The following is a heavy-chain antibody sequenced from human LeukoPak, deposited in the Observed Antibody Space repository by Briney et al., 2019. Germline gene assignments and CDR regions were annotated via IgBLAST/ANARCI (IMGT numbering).Heavy chain of an antibody. D-gene: IGHD1-26*01. CDR1: GYTFTSYY. Sequence: ASVKVSCKASGYTFTSYYMHWVRQAPGQGLEWMGIINHSGGSTSYAQKFQGRVTMTRDTSTSTVYMELSSLRSEDTAVYYCARDQGWELLMGGSYYFDYWGQGTLVTVSS. CDR2: INHSGGST. V-gene: IGHV1-46*01. CDR3: ARDQGWELLMGGSYYFDY. J-gene: IGHJ4*02.